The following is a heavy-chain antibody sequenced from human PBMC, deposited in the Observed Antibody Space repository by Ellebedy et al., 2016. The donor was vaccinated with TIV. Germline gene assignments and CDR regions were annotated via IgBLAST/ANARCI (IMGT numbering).Heavy chain of an antibody. D-gene: IGHD5-12*01. Sequence: PGGSLRLSCAASGFTFSSNSMNWVRQAPGKGLEWVSTISATGSVIYYANSVKGRFTISRDNAKDSLYLQMNSLRAEDTAVYYCARVIQAGYSGYHFDYWGQGILVTVSS. J-gene: IGHJ4*02. CDR3: ARVIQAGYSGYHFDY. CDR2: ISATGSVI. V-gene: IGHV3-21*04. CDR1: GFTFSSNS.